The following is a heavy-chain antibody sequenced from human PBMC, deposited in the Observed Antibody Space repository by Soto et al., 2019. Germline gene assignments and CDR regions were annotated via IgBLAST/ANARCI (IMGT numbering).Heavy chain of an antibody. J-gene: IGHJ4*02. V-gene: IGHV3-9*01. CDR2: ITWNNDRI. Sequence: EVQLIESGVGLVQPGRSLRLSCAASGFTFEAFDMHWVRQPPGKGLEWVSTITWNNDRIAYADSVKGRGSISRDNAKKSLYLQMNSLRPEDTALYYCVKERGWNYNFAYWGQGTLVTVYS. D-gene: IGHD1-7*01. CDR3: VKERGWNYNFAY. CDR1: GFTFEAFD.